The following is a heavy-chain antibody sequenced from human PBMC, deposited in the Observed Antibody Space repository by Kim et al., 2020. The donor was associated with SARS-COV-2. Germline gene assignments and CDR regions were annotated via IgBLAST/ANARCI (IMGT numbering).Heavy chain of an antibody. CDR3: ARGPYCSGGSCYWCYFYY. Sequence: SETLSLTCTVSGGSISSYYWSWIRQPPGKGLEWIGYIYYSGSTNYNPSLKSRVTISVDTSKNQFSLKLSSVTAADTAVYYCARGPYCSGGSCYWCYFYY. V-gene: IGHV4-59*01. CDR1: GGSISSYY. D-gene: IGHD2-15*01. CDR2: IYYSGST. J-gene: IGHJ4*03.